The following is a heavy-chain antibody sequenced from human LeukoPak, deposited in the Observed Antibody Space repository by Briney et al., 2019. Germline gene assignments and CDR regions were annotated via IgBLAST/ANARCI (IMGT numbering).Heavy chain of an antibody. CDR3: IREIVVSPSASLGY. J-gene: IGHJ4*02. Sequence: GGSLRLSCAASGFTFSSYWMHWVRQAAGGGLVWVSRINSDGRTINYADSVKGRFTISRDSAKGTLYLQMNSLRADDTAVYYCIREIVVSPSASLGYWGQGTLVTVSS. CDR2: INSDGRTI. CDR1: GFTFSSYW. D-gene: IGHD2-2*01. V-gene: IGHV3-74*01.